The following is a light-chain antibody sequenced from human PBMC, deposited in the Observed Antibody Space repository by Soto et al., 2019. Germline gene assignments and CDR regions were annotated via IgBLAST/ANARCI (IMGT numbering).Light chain of an antibody. CDR2: KDT. Sequence: SYELTQPPSMSVSPEQTARITCSGDALSKQFAYWYQQKTAQAPLLVIYKDTERPSGIPERFTGSNSGTTVTLTISGVQAEDEADYYCLSPDISGNSWVFGGGTKLTVL. CDR3: LSPDISGNSWV. CDR1: ALSKQF. V-gene: IGLV3-25*02. J-gene: IGLJ3*02.